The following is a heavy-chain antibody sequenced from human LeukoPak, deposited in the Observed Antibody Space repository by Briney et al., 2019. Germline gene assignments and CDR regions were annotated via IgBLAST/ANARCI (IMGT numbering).Heavy chain of an antibody. CDR3: GRGDYYYYGMDV. V-gene: IGHV3-74*01. Sequence: PGGSLRLSCAASGFTFSSYWMSWVRQAPGKGLVWVSRIRPDGSSTNYADSVKGRFTISRDNAENTLYLQMNSLRVDDTAVYYCGRGDYYYYGMDVWGQGTTVTVSS. J-gene: IGHJ6*02. CDR2: IRPDGSST. CDR1: GFTFSSYW.